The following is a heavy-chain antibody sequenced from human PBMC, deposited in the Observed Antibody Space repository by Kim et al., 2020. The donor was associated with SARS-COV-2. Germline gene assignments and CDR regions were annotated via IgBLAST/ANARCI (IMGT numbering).Heavy chain of an antibody. CDR3: ARGDIYCSSTSCYDRYYYYYGMDV. D-gene: IGHD2-2*01. CDR1: GYTFTSYG. V-gene: IGHV1-18*01. Sequence: ASVKVSCKASGYTFTSYGISWVRQAPGQGLEWMGWISAYNGNTNYAQKLQGRVTMTTDTSTSTAYMELRSLRSDDTAVYYCARGDIYCSSTSCYDRYYYYYGMDVWGQGTTVTVSS. J-gene: IGHJ6*02. CDR2: ISAYNGNT.